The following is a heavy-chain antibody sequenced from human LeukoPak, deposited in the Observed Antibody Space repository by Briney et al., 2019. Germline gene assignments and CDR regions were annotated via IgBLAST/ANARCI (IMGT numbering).Heavy chain of an antibody. V-gene: IGHV3-48*03. CDR3: ARADY. J-gene: IGHJ4*02. CDR1: GFXFSSSD. Sequence: PGGSLRLSCAASGFXFSSSDINWVRQAPGKGLEWVSYISSSSSTMYYADSVKGRFTISRDNAKNSLYLQMNSLRAEDTAVYYCARADYWGQGTLVTVSS. CDR2: ISSSSSTM.